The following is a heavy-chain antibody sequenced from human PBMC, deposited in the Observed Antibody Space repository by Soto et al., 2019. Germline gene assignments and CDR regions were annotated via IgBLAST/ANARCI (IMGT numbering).Heavy chain of an antibody. J-gene: IGHJ4*02. CDR3: ARDPGLALDY. V-gene: IGHV3-30-3*01. D-gene: IGHD3-9*01. Sequence: AESLSLSCAASGFTFSSYAMHWVRQAPGKGVEWVAVISYDGSNKYYADSVKGRFTISRDNSKNTLYLQMNSLRAEDTAVYYCARDPGLALDYWGQGTLVTVSS. CDR1: GFTFSSYA. CDR2: ISYDGSNK.